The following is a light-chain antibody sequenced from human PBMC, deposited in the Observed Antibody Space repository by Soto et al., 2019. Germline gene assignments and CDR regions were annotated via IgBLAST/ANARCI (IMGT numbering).Light chain of an antibody. CDR2: GAS. V-gene: IGKV3-15*01. Sequence: EIVMTQSPATLSVSPGERATLSCRASQSVRSNLGWYQQKPGQAPRLLIYGASTRATGIPARFSGSRSGTEFTLTISSLQSQDSAVYYCHQYDNWFPFTFGQGTRLEIK. CDR3: HQYDNWFPFT. J-gene: IGKJ5*01. CDR1: QSVRSN.